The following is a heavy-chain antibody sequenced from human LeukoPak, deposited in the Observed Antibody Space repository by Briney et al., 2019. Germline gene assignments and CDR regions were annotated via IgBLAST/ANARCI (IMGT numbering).Heavy chain of an antibody. Sequence: PSETLSLTCTVSGGSISSSSYYWGWIRQPPGKGLEWIGSIYYSGSTYYNPSLKSRVTISVDTSKNQFSLKLSSVTAADTAVYYCARLQGGIRAATKNWCDPGGQGTLVTVSS. CDR2: IYYSGST. CDR3: ARLQGGIRAATKNWCDP. D-gene: IGHD2-15*01. CDR1: GGSISSSSYY. J-gene: IGHJ5*02. V-gene: IGHV4-39*01.